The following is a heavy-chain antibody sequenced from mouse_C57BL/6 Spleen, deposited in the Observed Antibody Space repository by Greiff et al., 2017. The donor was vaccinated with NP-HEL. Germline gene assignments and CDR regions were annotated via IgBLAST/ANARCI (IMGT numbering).Heavy chain of an antibody. D-gene: IGHD1-1*01. J-gene: IGHJ2*01. Sequence: VQRVESGAELVKPGASVKISCKASGYAFSSYWMNWVKQRPGKGLEWIGQIYPGDGDTNYNGKFKGKATLTADKSSSTAYMQLSSLTSEDSAVYFCARRGYGSSYFDYWGQGTTLTVSS. CDR1: GYAFSSYW. V-gene: IGHV1-80*01. CDR2: IYPGDGDT. CDR3: ARRGYGSSYFDY.